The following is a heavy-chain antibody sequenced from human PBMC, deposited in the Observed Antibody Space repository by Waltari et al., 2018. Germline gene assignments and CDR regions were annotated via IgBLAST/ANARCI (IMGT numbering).Heavy chain of an antibody. CDR3: AVARGNYDVLTGFPVDS. V-gene: IGHV3-48*01. CDR1: GFSLTHYT. J-gene: IGHJ5*01. CDR2: ISETSRTT. Sequence: EELLVQSGGGLVQPGGSLRLPWEASGFSLTHYTRLWVRQSPGKGLEWVAYISETSRTTFYADSVRGRFIISRNNAKNSLSLQMVSLRGEDTAVYYCAVARGNYDVLTGFPVDSWGQGTLVTVSS. D-gene: IGHD3-9*01.